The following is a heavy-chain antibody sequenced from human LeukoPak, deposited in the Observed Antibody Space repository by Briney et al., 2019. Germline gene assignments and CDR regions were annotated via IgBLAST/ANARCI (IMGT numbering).Heavy chain of an antibody. Sequence: SETLSLTCAVYGGSFSGYYWSWIRQPPGKGLEWIGEINHSGRTNYNPSLKSRVTISVDTSKNQFSLKLSSVTAADTAVYYCARLQQWLDTGDYWGQGTLVTVSS. J-gene: IGHJ4*02. CDR2: INHSGRT. CDR3: ARLQQWLDTGDY. D-gene: IGHD6-19*01. CDR1: GGSFSGYY. V-gene: IGHV4-34*01.